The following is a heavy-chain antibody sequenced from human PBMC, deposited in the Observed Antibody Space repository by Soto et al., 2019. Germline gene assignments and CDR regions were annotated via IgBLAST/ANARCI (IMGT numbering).Heavy chain of an antibody. D-gene: IGHD4-17*01. CDR3: ARTVYGDYFDY. CDR2: IYYSGST. V-gene: IGHV4-59*01. J-gene: IGHJ4*02. Sequence: SETLSLTCTVSGGSISSYYWSWIRQPPGKGLEWIGYIYYSGSTNYNPSLKSRVTISVDTSKNQFSLKLSSVTAADTAVYYCARTVYGDYFDYWGQGTLVTVSS. CDR1: GGSISSYY.